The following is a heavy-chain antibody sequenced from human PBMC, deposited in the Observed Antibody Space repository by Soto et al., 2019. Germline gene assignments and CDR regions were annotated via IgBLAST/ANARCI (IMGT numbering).Heavy chain of an antibody. CDR1: GFTFSNYG. Sequence: GGSLRLSCVASGFTFSNYGMSWVRQAPGKGPEWVTSIPGSGASTYYADSVKGRFTISRDNSRNTLYLQMNSLRAEDTAIYYCVKRPGIAADDSFDYWGQGTLVTVSS. J-gene: IGHJ4*02. CDR3: VKRPGIAADDSFDY. V-gene: IGHV3-23*01. D-gene: IGHD6-13*01. CDR2: IPGSGAST.